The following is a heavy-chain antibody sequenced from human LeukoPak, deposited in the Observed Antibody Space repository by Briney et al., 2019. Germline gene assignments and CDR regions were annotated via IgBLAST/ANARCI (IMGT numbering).Heavy chain of an antibody. D-gene: IGHD2-21*01. V-gene: IGHV4-59*08. Sequence: SETLSLTCTVSGGSISSYYWSWIRQPPGKGLEWIGYIYYSGSTNYNPSLKSRVTISVDTSKDQFSLKLSSVTAADTAVYYCARVPLVDNWFDPWGQGTLVTVSS. CDR3: ARVPLVDNWFDP. CDR1: GGSISSYY. J-gene: IGHJ5*02. CDR2: IYYSGST.